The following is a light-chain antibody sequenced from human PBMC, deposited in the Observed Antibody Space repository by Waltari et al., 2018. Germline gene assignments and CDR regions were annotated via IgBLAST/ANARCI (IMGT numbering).Light chain of an antibody. Sequence: EIVLTQSPGTLSLSPGERATLSCWASQSVGKYLAWYQQKPGQAPRLLIYHTSIRATGIPDRFSGSGSGTDFSLTISRLEPEDFAVYYCQHYVRLPATFGQGTKVEIK. J-gene: IGKJ1*01. CDR3: QHYVRLPAT. V-gene: IGKV3-20*01. CDR2: HTS. CDR1: QSVGKY.